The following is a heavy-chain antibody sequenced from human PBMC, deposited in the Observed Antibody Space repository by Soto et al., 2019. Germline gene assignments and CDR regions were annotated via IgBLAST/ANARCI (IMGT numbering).Heavy chain of an antibody. Sequence: GGSLRLSCAASGFTFSSYSMNWVRQAPGKGLEWVSYISSSSSTIYYADSVKGRFTISRDNAKNSLYLQMNSLRDEDTAAYYCARDSVGGYSYGYGGYYYGMDVWGQGTTDTVSS. CDR1: GFTFSSYS. CDR3: ARDSVGGYSYGYGGYYYGMDV. V-gene: IGHV3-48*02. D-gene: IGHD5-18*01. J-gene: IGHJ6*02. CDR2: ISSSSSTI.